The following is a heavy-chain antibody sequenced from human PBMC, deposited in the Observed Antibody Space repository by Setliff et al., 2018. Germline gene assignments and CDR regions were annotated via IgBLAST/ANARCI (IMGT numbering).Heavy chain of an antibody. CDR3: ARALDYLDY. CDR1: GYTFRNYA. J-gene: IGHJ4*02. CDR2: ISVYNGDT. V-gene: IGHV1-18*01. Sequence: ASVKVSCKASGYTFRNYAFAWVRQAPGQGLEWVGWISVYNGDTNYAQKFQGRVTMTADTSTSTVYMELSSLRSEDTAVYYCARALDYLDYWGQGTLVTVSS.